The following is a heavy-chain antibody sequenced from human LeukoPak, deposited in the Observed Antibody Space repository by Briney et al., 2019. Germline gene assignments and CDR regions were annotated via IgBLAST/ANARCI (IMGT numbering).Heavy chain of an antibody. V-gene: IGHV4-39*01. Sequence: SETLSLTCTVSGGSISSSSYYWGWIRQPPGKGLEWIGSIYYSGSTYYNPSLKSRVTISVDTSKNQFSLNLSSVTAADTAVYYCAKSGGSGLIDYWGQGTLVTVSS. CDR2: IYYSGST. D-gene: IGHD1-26*01. J-gene: IGHJ4*02. CDR1: GGSISSSSYY. CDR3: AKSGGSGLIDY.